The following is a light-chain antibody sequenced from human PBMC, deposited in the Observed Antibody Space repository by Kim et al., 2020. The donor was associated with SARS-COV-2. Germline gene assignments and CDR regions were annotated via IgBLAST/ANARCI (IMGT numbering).Light chain of an antibody. CDR3: QQYSNWFPIT. V-gene: IGKV3-15*01. CDR1: ESVAGS. J-gene: IGKJ5*01. Sequence: PGERATLSCRASESVAGSLAWYQQKPGQAPRLLIYEASTRATAIPARFSGSGSGTEFTLTISSLQSEDFAVYYCQQYSNWFPITFGQGTRLEIK. CDR2: EAS.